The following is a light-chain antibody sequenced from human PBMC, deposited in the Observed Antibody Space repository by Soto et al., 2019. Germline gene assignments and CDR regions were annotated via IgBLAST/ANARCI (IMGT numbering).Light chain of an antibody. CDR2: GAF. J-gene: IGKJ1*01. CDR1: QSVSSN. CDR3: QQYNDWPLT. V-gene: IGKV3-15*01. Sequence: EIVLTQSPVTLSVSTGERVTLSCRASQSVSSNLAWYQQKPGQAPSLLIYGAFTRATGIPARFSGTGSGTEFTLTISSLQSEDFALYYCQQYNDWPLTFGQGTNVDI.